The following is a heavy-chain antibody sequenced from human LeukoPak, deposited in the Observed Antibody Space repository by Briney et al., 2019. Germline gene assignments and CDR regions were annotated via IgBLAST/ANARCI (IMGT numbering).Heavy chain of an antibody. Sequence: GASVKVSCKASGYTFTSYDINWVRQATGQGLEWMGLMNPNSGNTGYAQKFQGRVTMTRNTPISTAYMELNSLRSEDTAVYYCARRQKRKLTTITPVDYYCYMDVCGKGTTVTLSS. V-gene: IGHV1-8*01. J-gene: IGHJ6*03. CDR3: ARRQKRKLTTITPVDYYCYMDV. D-gene: IGHD4-11*01. CDR2: MNPNSGNT. CDR1: GYTFTSYD.